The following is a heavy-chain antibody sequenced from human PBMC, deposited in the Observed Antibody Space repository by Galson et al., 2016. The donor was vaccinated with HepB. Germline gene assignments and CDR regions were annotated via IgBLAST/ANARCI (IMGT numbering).Heavy chain of an antibody. CDR2: ITSGGTT. D-gene: IGHD5-18*01. CDR3: AKRPYSYGWHYGMDV. J-gene: IGHJ6*02. Sequence: SLRLSCAASGFSFSSYAMSWVRQAPGKGLEWVSGITSGGTTYYADSVKGRFTISRDNSKNILYLQMKSLRDEDTAEYYCAKRPYSYGWHYGMDVWGQGTTVTVSS. CDR1: GFSFSSYA. V-gene: IGHV3-23*01.